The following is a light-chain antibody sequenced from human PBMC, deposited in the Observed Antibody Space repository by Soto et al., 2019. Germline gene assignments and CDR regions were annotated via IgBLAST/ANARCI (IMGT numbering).Light chain of an antibody. V-gene: IGKV3-20*01. CDR3: QQYGSSPGT. J-gene: IGKJ1*01. CDR2: GAS. Sequence: EIVLTQSPGTLSLSPGERATLSCRASQSVSRSYLAWYQQKPGQAPRLLIYGASSRATGIPDRFSGSGSGTDFTLTISSLEPEDFAVYYGQQYGSSPGTFGQGTKVEIK. CDR1: QSVSRSY.